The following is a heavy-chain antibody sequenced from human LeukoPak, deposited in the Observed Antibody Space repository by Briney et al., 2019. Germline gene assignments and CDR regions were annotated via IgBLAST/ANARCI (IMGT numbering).Heavy chain of an antibody. J-gene: IGHJ3*02. CDR2: IYYSGST. CDR1: GGSISSYY. Sequence: PSETLSLTCTVSGGSISSYYWSWIRQPPGKGLEWIGYIYYSGSTNYNPSLKSRVTISVDTSKNQFSLKLSSVTAADTAVHYCARDRINLGAFDIWGQGTMVTVSS. CDR3: ARDRINLGAFDI. V-gene: IGHV4-59*01. D-gene: IGHD7-27*01.